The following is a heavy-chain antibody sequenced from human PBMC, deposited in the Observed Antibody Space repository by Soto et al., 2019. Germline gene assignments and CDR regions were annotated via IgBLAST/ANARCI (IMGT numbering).Heavy chain of an antibody. D-gene: IGHD6-19*01. CDR3: ARAGSVTVAPHYYYYGMDV. CDR2: ISAYNGNT. Sequence: ASVKVSCKASGYTFTSYGISWVRQTPGQGLEWMGWISAYNGNTNYAQKLQGRVTMTTDTSTSTAYMELRSLRSDDTAVYYCARAGSVTVAPHYYYYGMDVWGQGTTVTVSS. J-gene: IGHJ6*02. V-gene: IGHV1-18*01. CDR1: GYTFTSYG.